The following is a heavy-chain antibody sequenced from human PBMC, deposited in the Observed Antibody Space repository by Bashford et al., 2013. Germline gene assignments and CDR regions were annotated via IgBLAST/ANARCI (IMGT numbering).Heavy chain of an antibody. J-gene: IGHJ4*02. CDR2: ISAYNGNT. V-gene: IGHV1-18*01. CDR1: GYTFTSYG. CDR3: ARGPKRGYYDSSGYYPAFDY. D-gene: IGHD3-22*01. Sequence: SGSVKVSCKASGYTFTSYGISWVRQAPGQGLEWMGWISAYNGNTNYAQKLQGRVTMTTDTSTSTAYMELRSLRSDDTAVYYCARGPKRGYYDSSGYYPAFDYWGQGTLVTVSS.